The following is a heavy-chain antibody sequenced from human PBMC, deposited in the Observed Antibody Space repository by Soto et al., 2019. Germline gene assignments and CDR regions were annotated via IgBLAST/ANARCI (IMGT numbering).Heavy chain of an antibody. V-gene: IGHV3-66*01. CDR3: ARGYWVEGYGAGTYFDY. CDR1: GLSVTSTY. CDR2: IYSGSTT. Sequence: EVLLVQSGGGLVQPGGPRRLSCAPSGLSVTSTYRPGVRRPPGKGLEWVSVIYSGSTTHHADSGKGRFTISRDSSSNTLYLQMSSLRVEDTALYYCARGYWVEGYGAGTYFDYWGQGTLVTVSS. J-gene: IGHJ4*02. D-gene: IGHD2-15*01.